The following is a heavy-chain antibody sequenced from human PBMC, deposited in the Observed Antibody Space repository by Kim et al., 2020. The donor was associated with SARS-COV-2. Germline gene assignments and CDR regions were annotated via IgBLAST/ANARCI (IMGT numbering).Heavy chain of an antibody. D-gene: IGHD3-10*01. CDR3: ARDFYLTLPYYGSGSYYNVCDY. Sequence: GGSLRLSCAASGFTFSSYSMNWVRQAPGKGLEWVSYISSSSSTIYYADSVKGRFTISRDNAKNSLYLQMNSLRDEDTAVYYCARDFYLTLPYYGSGSYYNVCDYWGQGTLVTVSS. CDR1: GFTFSSYS. CDR2: ISSSSSTI. V-gene: IGHV3-48*02. J-gene: IGHJ4*02.